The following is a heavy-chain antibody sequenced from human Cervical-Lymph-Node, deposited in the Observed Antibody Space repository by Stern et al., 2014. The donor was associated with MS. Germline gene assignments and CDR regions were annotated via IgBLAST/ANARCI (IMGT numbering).Heavy chain of an antibody. V-gene: IGHV3-11*01. Sequence: VQLVESGGGSVKPGGSRRLSCAASGFDFSDYYMSWIRQAPGKGLEWVSYISHDGETIYYADSVNGRFTVSRDNAKKSLFLQMSSLRADDTAVYYCARATPGTPSSWGQGTLVTVSS. J-gene: IGHJ5*02. CDR3: ARATPGTPSS. D-gene: IGHD6-13*01. CDR1: GFDFSDYY. CDR2: ISHDGETI.